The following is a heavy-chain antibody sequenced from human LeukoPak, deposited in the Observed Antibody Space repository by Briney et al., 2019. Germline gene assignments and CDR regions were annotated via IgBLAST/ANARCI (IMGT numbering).Heavy chain of an antibody. Sequence: GGSLRLSCAASGFTFSTYWMSWVRQAPGKGLEWVANIKQDGREKHYVDSVKGRFTISRDNAKNSLYLEMNSLRADDTAVYYCARDLVVVGSSFSYGMDVWGQGTTVTVSS. V-gene: IGHV3-7*01. CDR3: ARDLVVVGSSFSYGMDV. CDR1: GFTFSTYW. CDR2: IKQDGREK. J-gene: IGHJ6*02. D-gene: IGHD2-15*01.